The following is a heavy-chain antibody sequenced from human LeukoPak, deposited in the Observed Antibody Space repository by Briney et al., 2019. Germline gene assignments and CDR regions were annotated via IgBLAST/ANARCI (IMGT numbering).Heavy chain of an antibody. Sequence: GGSLRLSCAASGFTFSNAWMSWVRHAPGKGLEWVGRIKSKTDGGTTDYAAPVKGRFTISRDDSKNTLYLQMNSLKTEDTAVYYCTTNSYGDYFDYWGQGTLVTVSS. D-gene: IGHD5-18*01. V-gene: IGHV3-15*01. J-gene: IGHJ4*02. CDR3: TTNSYGDYFDY. CDR1: GFTFSNAW. CDR2: IKSKTDGGTT.